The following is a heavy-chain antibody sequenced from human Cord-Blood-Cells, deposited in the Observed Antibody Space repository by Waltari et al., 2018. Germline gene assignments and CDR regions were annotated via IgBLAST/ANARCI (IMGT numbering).Heavy chain of an antibody. CDR3: TTDRMATY. Sequence: EVQLVESGGGLVKPGGSLRLSCAASGFTFSNAWMSWVRQAPGKGWEGVGRIKSKTDGGTTDYAARVKGRVTISRDESKNTLYRQMNSLKTEDTGVYYCTTDRMATYWGQGTLVIVSS. CDR1: GFTFSNAW. CDR2: IKSKTDGGTT. D-gene: IGHD2-15*01. V-gene: IGHV3-15*01. J-gene: IGHJ4*02.